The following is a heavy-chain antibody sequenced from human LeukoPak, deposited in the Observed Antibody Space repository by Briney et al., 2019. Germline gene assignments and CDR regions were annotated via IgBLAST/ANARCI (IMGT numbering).Heavy chain of an antibody. CDR3: ARASPSEGGSGYYMFGP. CDR2: IYYSGST. J-gene: IGHJ5*02. V-gene: IGHV4-59*11. D-gene: IGHD3-3*01. CDR1: GGSISSHY. Sequence: SETLSLTCTVSGGSISSHYWSWIRQPPGKGLEWIGYIYYSGSTNYNPSLKSRVTISADTSKNQFSLKLSSVTAADTAVYYCARASPSEGGSGYYMFGPWGQGTLVTVSS.